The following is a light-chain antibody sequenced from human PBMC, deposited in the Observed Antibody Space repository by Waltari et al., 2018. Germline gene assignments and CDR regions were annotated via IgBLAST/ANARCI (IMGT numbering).Light chain of an antibody. CDR1: SSAVGRYNY. V-gene: IGLV2-14*01. CDR3: ISYTTSNTWV. Sequence: QSALTQPASVSGSPGQSITISCTGSSSAVGRYNYVPWYQQHPGKAPKLMTYHVSERPSGVSNRFSGSKSGNTASLTISGLQAEDEADYYCISYTTSNTWVFGGGTKLTVL. CDR2: HVS. J-gene: IGLJ3*02.